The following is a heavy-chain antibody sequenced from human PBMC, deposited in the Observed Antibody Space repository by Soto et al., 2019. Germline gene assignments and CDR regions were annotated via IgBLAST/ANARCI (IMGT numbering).Heavy chain of an antibody. CDR1: GFAFSSYW. CDR3: GRAWAFYESVDY. J-gene: IGHJ4*02. Sequence: EVQLVASGGASVQPGGSLRLSCAASGFAFSSYWMHWVRQTPGKGLLWVARINADGGSTNYAESVKGRFTTSRDNTKKTLYLQMDSLGAEDSAVYYCGRAWAFYESVDYWGQGTRIAVSS. CDR2: INADGGST. V-gene: IGHV3-74*01. D-gene: IGHD3-22*01.